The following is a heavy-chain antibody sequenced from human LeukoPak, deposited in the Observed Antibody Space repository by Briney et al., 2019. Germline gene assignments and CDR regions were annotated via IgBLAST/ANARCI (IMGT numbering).Heavy chain of an antibody. CDR3: ARHNKAFDI. CDR1: GDSISRYY. J-gene: IGHJ3*02. V-gene: IGHV4-59*08. Sequence: SETLSLTCTVSGDSISRYYWSWVRQPPGKGLEWIAYIYASGNTKYNPSLKSRVTLSIDTSKNQVSLKLSSVIAADTAVYYCARHNKAFDIWGQGTMVTVSS. CDR2: IYASGNT. D-gene: IGHD2/OR15-2a*01.